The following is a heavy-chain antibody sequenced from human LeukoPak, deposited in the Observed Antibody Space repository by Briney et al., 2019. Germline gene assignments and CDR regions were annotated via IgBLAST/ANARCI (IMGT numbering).Heavy chain of an antibody. D-gene: IGHD2-15*01. CDR1: GFTFNNYA. Sequence: GGSLRLSCAASGFTFNNYAMGWVRQAPGKGLEWVSAISGSGGSTYYADSVKGRFTISRDNSKNTLYLQMNSLRAEDTAVYYCAKDGAYCNGGSCPHYWGQGTLVTVSS. CDR3: AKDGAYCNGGSCPHY. V-gene: IGHV3-23*01. J-gene: IGHJ4*02. CDR2: ISGSGGST.